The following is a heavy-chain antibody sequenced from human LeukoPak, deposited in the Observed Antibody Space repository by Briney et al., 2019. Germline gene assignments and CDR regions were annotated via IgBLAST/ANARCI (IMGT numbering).Heavy chain of an antibody. CDR2: IYTSGAT. CDR3: ARDRGYSFGYFDY. Sequence: PSETLSLTCTASGEFIINRSYYWSWIRQPAGKQLEWIGHIYTSGATKYNPSLKSRVTISLDTSKNQFSLNVTSVTAADTAVYYCARDRGYSFGYFDYWGQGALVTVSS. CDR1: GEFIINRSYY. V-gene: IGHV4-61*09. D-gene: IGHD5-12*01. J-gene: IGHJ4*02.